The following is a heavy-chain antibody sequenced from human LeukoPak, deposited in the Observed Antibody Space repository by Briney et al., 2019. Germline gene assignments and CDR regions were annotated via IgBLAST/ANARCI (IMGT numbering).Heavy chain of an antibody. Sequence: PGGSLRLSCAASGFTFSSYSMNWVRQAPGKGLEWVSSISSSSSYIYYADSVKGRFTISRDNAKNSLYLQMNSLRAEDTAVYYCARDGVAAAGSYFGYWGQGTLVTVSS. D-gene: IGHD6-13*01. CDR1: GFTFSSYS. CDR2: ISSSSSYI. J-gene: IGHJ4*02. V-gene: IGHV3-21*01. CDR3: ARDGVAAAGSYFGY.